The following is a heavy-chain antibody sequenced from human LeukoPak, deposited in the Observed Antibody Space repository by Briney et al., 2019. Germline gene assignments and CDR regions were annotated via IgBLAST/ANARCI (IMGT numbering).Heavy chain of an antibody. D-gene: IGHD6-19*01. V-gene: IGHV3-21*01. Sequence: GGSLRLSCAASGFTFSSYSMNWVRQAPGKGLEWVSSISSSSSYIYYADSVKGRFTISRDNAKNSLYLQMNSLRAEDTAVSYCARYGVAGKNVFDYWGQGTLVTVSS. J-gene: IGHJ4*02. CDR1: GFTFSSYS. CDR3: ARYGVAGKNVFDY. CDR2: ISSSSSYI.